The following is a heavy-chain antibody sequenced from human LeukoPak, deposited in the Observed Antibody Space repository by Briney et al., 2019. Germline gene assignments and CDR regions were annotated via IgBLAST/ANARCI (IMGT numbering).Heavy chain of an antibody. V-gene: IGHV1-2*02. CDR2: INPNSGGT. CDR3: AIRYSSSWDDYYFDY. Sequence: ASVKVSCKASGYTFTGYYMHWVRQAPGQGLERMGWINPNSGGTNYAQKFQGRVTMTRDTSISTAYVELSRLRSDDTAVYYCAIRYSSSWDDYYFDYWGQGTLVTVSS. J-gene: IGHJ4*02. D-gene: IGHD6-13*01. CDR1: GYTFTGYY.